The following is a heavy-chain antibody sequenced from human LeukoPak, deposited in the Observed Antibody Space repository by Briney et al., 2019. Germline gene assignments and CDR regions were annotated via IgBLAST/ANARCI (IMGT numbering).Heavy chain of an antibody. CDR1: GFTFSSYA. V-gene: IGHV3-23*01. J-gene: IGHJ4*02. CDR2: ISGSGGST. CDR3: ARGKGYCSSTSCPRFDY. D-gene: IGHD2-2*01. Sequence: GGSLRLSCAASGFTFSSYAMSWVRQAPGKGLEWVSAISGSGGSTYYADSVKGRFTISRDNSKNTLYLQMNSLRAEDTAVYYCARGKGYCSSTSCPRFDYWGQGTLVTVSS.